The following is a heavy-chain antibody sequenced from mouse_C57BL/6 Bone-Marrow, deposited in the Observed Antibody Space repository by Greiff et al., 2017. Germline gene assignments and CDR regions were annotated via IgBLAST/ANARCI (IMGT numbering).Heavy chain of an antibody. J-gene: IGHJ3*01. D-gene: IGHD4-1*02. CDR3: ARSNWDPWCAY. Sequence: VQLQQPGAELVKPGASVKLSCKASGYTFTSYWMQWVKQRPGQGLEWIGEIDPSDSYTNYNQKFKGKATLTVDTSSSTAYMQLSSLTSEDSAVYYCARSNWDPWCAYWGQGTLVTVAA. CDR1: GYTFTSYW. V-gene: IGHV1-50*01. CDR2: IDPSDSYT.